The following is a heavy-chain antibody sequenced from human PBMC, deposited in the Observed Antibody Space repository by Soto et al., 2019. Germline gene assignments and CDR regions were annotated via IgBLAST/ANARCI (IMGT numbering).Heavy chain of an antibody. CDR3: ARAKRGVRCYYGSGSCYYYYGMDV. CDR2: INPSGGST. Sequence: GASVKVSCKASGYTFNGYYMHWVRQAPGQGLEWMGIINPSGGSTSYAQKFQGRVTMTRDTSTSTVYMELSSLRSEDTAVYYCARAKRGVRCYYGSGSCYYYYGMDVWGQGTTVTVSS. V-gene: IGHV1-46*02. J-gene: IGHJ6*02. CDR1: GYTFNGYY. D-gene: IGHD3-10*01.